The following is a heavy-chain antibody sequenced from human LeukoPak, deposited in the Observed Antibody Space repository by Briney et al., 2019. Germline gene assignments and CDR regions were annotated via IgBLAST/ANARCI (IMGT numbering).Heavy chain of an antibody. CDR1: GYTFTGYY. CDR3: ARAGLLLWFGELLSFDY. J-gene: IGHJ4*02. CDR2: INPNSGGT. V-gene: IGHV1-2*02. Sequence: ASVKVSCKASGYTFTGYYMHWVRQAPGQGLEWMGWINPNSGGTNYAQKFQGRVTMTRDTSISTAYMELSRLRSDGTAVYYCARAGLLLWFGELLSFDYWGQGTLVTVSS. D-gene: IGHD3-10*01.